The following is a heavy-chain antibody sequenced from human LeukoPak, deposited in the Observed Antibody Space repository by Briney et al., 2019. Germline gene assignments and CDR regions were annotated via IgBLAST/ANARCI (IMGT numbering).Heavy chain of an antibody. V-gene: IGHV5-51*01. Sequence: GESLKISCRGSGYNSTTYWIGWVRQMPGKGLEWMGIIYPGDSHTRYSPSFQGQVTISADKSSSTAYLQWSSLKTSDTAMYYCATFFIFGGNSKGYFDNWGQGTLVTVSS. D-gene: IGHD4-23*01. CDR1: GYNSTTYW. CDR3: ATFFIFGGNSKGYFDN. J-gene: IGHJ4*02. CDR2: IYPGDSHT.